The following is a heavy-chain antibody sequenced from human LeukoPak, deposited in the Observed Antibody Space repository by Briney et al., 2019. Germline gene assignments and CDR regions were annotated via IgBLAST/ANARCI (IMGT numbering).Heavy chain of an antibody. CDR3: ARGLFSLTTPHSSSWYYYYYMDV. CDR1: GYTFTSYD. CDR2: MNPNSGNT. D-gene: IGHD6-13*01. J-gene: IGHJ6*03. V-gene: IGHV1-8*01. Sequence: ASVKVSCKASGYTFTSYDINWVRQATGQGLEWMGWMNPNSGNTGYAQKFQGRVTMTRNTSISTAYMELSSLRSEDTAVYYCARGLFSLTTPHSSSWYYYYYMDVWGKGTTVTVSS.